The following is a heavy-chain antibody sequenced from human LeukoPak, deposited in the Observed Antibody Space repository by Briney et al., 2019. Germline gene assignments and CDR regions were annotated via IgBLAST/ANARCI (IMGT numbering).Heavy chain of an antibody. Sequence: GGSLRLSCAASGFTFSSYAVSWVRQAPGKGLEWVASINHNGNVNYYVDSVKGRFTISRDNAKNSLYLQMSNLRAEDTAVYFCARGGGPTDYWGQGTLVTVSS. V-gene: IGHV3-7*03. J-gene: IGHJ4*02. CDR1: GFTFSSYA. CDR3: ARGGGPTDY. D-gene: IGHD2-15*01. CDR2: INHNGNVN.